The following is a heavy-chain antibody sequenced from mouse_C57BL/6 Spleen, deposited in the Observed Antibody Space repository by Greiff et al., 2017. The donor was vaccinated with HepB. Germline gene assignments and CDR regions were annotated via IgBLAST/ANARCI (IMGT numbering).Heavy chain of an antibody. V-gene: IGHV10-3*01. CDR1: GFTFNTYA. Sequence: DVKLVESGGGLVQPKGSLKLSCAASGFTFNTYAMHWVRQAPGKGLEWVARIRSKSSNYATYYADSVKDRFTISRDDSQSMLYLQMNNLKTEDTAMCYCVGDWGVTTGFAYWGQGTLVTVSA. CDR3: VGDWGVTTGFAY. J-gene: IGHJ3*01. D-gene: IGHD2-2*01. CDR2: IRSKSSNYAT.